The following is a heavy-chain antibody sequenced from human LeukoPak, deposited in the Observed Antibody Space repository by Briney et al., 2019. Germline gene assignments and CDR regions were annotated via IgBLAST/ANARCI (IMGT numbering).Heavy chain of an antibody. CDR1: GFTFSSYG. CDR3: AKDQAGNDAFDI. D-gene: IGHD6-13*01. J-gene: IGHJ3*02. CDR2: ISYDGSNK. V-gene: IGHV3-30*18. Sequence: GGSLRLSCAASGFTFSSYGMHWVRQAPGRGLEWVAVISYDGSNKYYADSVKGRFTISRDNSKNTLYLQMNSLRAEDTAVCYCAKDQAGNDAFDIWGQGTMVTVSS.